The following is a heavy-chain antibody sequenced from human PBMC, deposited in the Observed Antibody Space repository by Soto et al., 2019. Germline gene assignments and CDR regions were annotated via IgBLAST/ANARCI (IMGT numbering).Heavy chain of an antibody. CDR1: GFTFSDYY. J-gene: IGHJ4*02. V-gene: IGHV3-11*06. CDR3: ARSADNYNRLDY. CDR2: SSSSGTFS. D-gene: IGHD1-1*01. Sequence: GGSLRLSCEGSGFTFSDYYISWIRQAPGKGLEWISYSSSSGTFSRYADSVKGRFSISRDNTKNLLYLQMNSLRAEDTAVYYCARSADNYNRLDYWGQGTPVTVSS.